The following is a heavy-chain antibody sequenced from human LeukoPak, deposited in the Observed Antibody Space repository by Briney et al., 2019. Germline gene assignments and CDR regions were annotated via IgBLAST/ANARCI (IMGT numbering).Heavy chain of an antibody. Sequence: GGSLRLSCAASGFTFSDYYMSWIRQAPGKGLEWVSYISSSGSTIYYADSVKGRFTISRDNAKNSLYLQMNSLRAEDTAVYYCATPRGSGSYLAFDYWGQGTLVTVSS. D-gene: IGHD1-26*01. J-gene: IGHJ4*02. V-gene: IGHV3-11*04. CDR2: ISSSGSTI. CDR1: GFTFSDYY. CDR3: ATPRGSGSYLAFDY.